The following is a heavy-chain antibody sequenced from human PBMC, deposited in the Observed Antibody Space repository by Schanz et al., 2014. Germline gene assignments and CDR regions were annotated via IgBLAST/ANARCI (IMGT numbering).Heavy chain of an antibody. Sequence: VQLVESGGGLVKPGGSLRLSCAASGFTFSSYAMSWVRQAPGKGLEWVSALSGSGGSTYYADSVKGRFTISRDNSKNTLHLQMNSLRAEDTAIYYCAKLSSSGRLAGYFDYWGQGALVTVSS. CDR2: LSGSGGST. D-gene: IGHD6-19*01. CDR3: AKLSSSGRLAGYFDY. CDR1: GFTFSSYA. V-gene: IGHV3-23*04. J-gene: IGHJ4*02.